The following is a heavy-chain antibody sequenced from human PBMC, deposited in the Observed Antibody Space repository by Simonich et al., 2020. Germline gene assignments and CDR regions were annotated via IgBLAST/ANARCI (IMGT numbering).Heavy chain of an antibody. CDR3: ARAYSSSWYNWFDP. Sequence: QVQLVESGGGVVQPGRSLRLSCAASGFTFSSYGMHWGRQAPGKGLEGVAGRWYDGSNKYYADSVEGRFTISRDNSKNTLYLQMNSLRAEDTAVYYCARAYSSSWYNWFDPWGQGTLVTVSS. D-gene: IGHD6-13*01. CDR1: GFTFSSYG. J-gene: IGHJ5*02. V-gene: IGHV3-33*01. CDR2: RWYDGSNK.